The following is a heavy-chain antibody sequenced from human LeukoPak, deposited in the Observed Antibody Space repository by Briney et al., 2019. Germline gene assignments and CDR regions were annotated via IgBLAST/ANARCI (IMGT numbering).Heavy chain of an antibody. CDR2: IYYSGST. J-gene: IGHJ5*02. CDR1: GGSISSYY. CDR3: ARVTVTRDWFDP. Sequence: PSETLSLTCTVSGGSISSYYWSWIRQPPGKGLEWIGYIYYSGSTNYNPSLKSRVTISVDTSKNQFSLKLSSVTAADTAVYYCARVTVTRDWFDPWGQGTLVTVSS. V-gene: IGHV4-59*01. D-gene: IGHD4-11*01.